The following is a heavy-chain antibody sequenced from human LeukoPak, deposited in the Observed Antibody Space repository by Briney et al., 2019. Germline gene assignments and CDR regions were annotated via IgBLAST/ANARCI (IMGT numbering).Heavy chain of an antibody. Sequence: GGSLRLPCAASGFTFSSYSMNWVRQAPGKGLEWVSYISSSSSTIYYADSVKGRFTISRDNAKNSLCLQMNSLRAEDTAVYYCARGMVAASFYWGQGTLVTVSS. CDR3: ARGMVAASFY. V-gene: IGHV3-48*01. J-gene: IGHJ4*02. CDR2: ISSSSSTI. CDR1: GFTFSSYS. D-gene: IGHD3-10*01.